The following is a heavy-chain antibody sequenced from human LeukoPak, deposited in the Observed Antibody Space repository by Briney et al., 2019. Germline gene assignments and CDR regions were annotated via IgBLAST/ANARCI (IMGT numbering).Heavy chain of an antibody. CDR2: IRYDGSNK. Sequence: PGGSLRLSCAASGFTFSSYGMHWVRQAPGKGLEWVAFIRYDGSNKYYADSVKGRFTISRDNSKNTLYLQMNSQRAEDTAVYYCAKDDDYGVDYWGQGTLVTVSS. CDR1: GFTFSSYG. D-gene: IGHD4-17*01. V-gene: IGHV3-30*02. J-gene: IGHJ4*02. CDR3: AKDDDYGVDY.